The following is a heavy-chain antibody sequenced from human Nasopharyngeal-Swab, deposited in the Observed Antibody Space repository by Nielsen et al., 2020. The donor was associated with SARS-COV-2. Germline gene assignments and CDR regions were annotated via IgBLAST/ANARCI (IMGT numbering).Heavy chain of an antibody. CDR1: GGSISSSNW. Sequence: SETLSLTCAVSGGSISSSNWWSWVRQSPGKGLEWIGEIYHSGSTNYNPSLKSRVTISVDKSKNQFSLKLSSVTAADTAVYYCARDRVVVSIYYGMDVWGQGTTVTVSS. D-gene: IGHD3-22*01. CDR2: IYHSGST. CDR3: ARDRVVVSIYYGMDV. J-gene: IGHJ6*02. V-gene: IGHV4-4*02.